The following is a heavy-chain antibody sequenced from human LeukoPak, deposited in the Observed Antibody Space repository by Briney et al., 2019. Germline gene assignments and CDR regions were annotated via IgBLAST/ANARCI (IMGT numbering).Heavy chain of an antibody. CDR3: AATYYDYVWGSYRYTIDY. CDR1: GGSISSYY. J-gene: IGHJ4*02. V-gene: IGHV4-4*07. D-gene: IGHD3-16*02. CDR2: IYTSGST. Sequence: SETLSLTCTVSGGSISSYYWSWIRQPAGKGLEWIGRIYTSGSTNYNPSLKSRVTMSVDTSKNQFSLKLSSVTAADTAVYYCAATYYDYVWGSYRYTIDYWGQGTLVIVSS.